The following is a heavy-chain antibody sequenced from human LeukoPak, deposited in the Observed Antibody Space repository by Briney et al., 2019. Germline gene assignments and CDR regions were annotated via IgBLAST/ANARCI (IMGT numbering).Heavy chain of an antibody. CDR2: INPDASST. D-gene: IGHD2-8*01. J-gene: IGHJ4*02. CDR3: ACDNTGCTNGVCPAY. Sequence: GGSLRLSCAASGFTFRKYWIHWVREVPGKGLVWVSRINPDASSTIYADSVKDRFTMSRDNARNTLYLEINSLRAEDTAVYYCACDNTGCTNGVCPAYWGQGTMVTVSS. V-gene: IGHV3-74*01. CDR1: GFTFRKYW.